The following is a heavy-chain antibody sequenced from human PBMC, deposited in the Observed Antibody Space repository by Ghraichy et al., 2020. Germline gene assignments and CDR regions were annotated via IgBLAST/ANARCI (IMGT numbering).Heavy chain of an antibody. Sequence: SETLSLTCAVYGGSFSGYYWSWIRQPPGKGLEWIGEINHSGSNNYNPSLTSRVTISVDTSKNQFSLKLSSVTAADTALYYCARRTIFGVANDAFDYWGQGTLVTVSS. CDR1: GGSFSGYY. V-gene: IGHV4-34*01. J-gene: IGHJ4*02. D-gene: IGHD3-3*01. CDR3: ARRTIFGVANDAFDY. CDR2: INHSGSN.